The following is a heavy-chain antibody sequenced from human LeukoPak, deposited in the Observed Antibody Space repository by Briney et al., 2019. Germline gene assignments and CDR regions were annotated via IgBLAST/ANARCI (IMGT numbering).Heavy chain of an antibody. CDR2: IGTAGDT. D-gene: IGHD3-3*01. CDR3: ARGPRNVNYDFWSGYYWGIDY. J-gene: IGHJ4*02. Sequence: GGSLRLSCAASGFTFSSYDMHWVRQATGKGLEWVSAIGTAGDTYYPGSVKGRFTISRENAKNSLYLQMNSLRAGDTAVYYCARGPRNVNYDFWSGYYWGIDYWGQGTLVTVSS. V-gene: IGHV3-13*01. CDR1: GFTFSSYD.